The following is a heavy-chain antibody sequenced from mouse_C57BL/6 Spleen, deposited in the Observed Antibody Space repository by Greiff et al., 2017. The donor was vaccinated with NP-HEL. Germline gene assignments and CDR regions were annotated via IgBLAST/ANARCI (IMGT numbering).Heavy chain of an antibody. D-gene: IGHD1-1*01. CDR1: GFTFSSYG. CDR2: ISSGGSYT. Sequence: DVMLVESGGDLVKPGGSLKLSCAASGFTFSSYGMSWVRQTPDKRLEWVATISSGGSYTYYPDSVKGRFTISRDNAKNTLYLQMSSLKSEDTAMYYCARHPGSSYGFAYWGQGTLVTVSA. CDR3: ARHPGSSYGFAY. V-gene: IGHV5-6*02. J-gene: IGHJ3*01.